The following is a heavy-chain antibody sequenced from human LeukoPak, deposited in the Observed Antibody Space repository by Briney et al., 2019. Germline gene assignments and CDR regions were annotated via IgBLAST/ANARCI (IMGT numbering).Heavy chain of an antibody. D-gene: IGHD6-13*01. V-gene: IGHV3-21*01. CDR2: ISSSSSYI. CDR3: AREVYSSRWSYYFDY. Sequence: GGSLTLSCAASGFTFSTYSMNWVRQAPGKGLEWVSSISSSSSYIYYADSVKGRFTISRDNANNSLYLQMNSLRAEDTAVYYCAREVYSSRWSYYFDYWGQGTLVTVSS. J-gene: IGHJ4*02. CDR1: GFTFSTYS.